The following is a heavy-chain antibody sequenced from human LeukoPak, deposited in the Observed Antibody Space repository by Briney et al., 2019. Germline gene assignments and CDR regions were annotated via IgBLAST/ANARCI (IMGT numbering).Heavy chain of an antibody. CDR1: GFTFSSYW. J-gene: IGHJ4*02. V-gene: IGHV3-64*01. CDR2: ISSNGDNT. Sequence: GGSLRLSCAASGFTFSSYWMSWVRQAPGKGLEYVSAISSNGDNTYYANSVKGRFTISRDNSKNTLFLQVASLRGEDTALHYCARAPREGFSGSYHDYWGQGTLVTVSS. CDR3: ARAPREGFSGSYHDY. D-gene: IGHD1-26*01.